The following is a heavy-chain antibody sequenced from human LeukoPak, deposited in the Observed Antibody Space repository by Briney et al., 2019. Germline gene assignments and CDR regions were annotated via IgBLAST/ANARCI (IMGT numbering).Heavy chain of an antibody. CDR3: ARDQVSPPNSSSWFARYYYMDV. D-gene: IGHD6-13*01. CDR1: KFTFSDYS. CDR2: ISSTSSTI. J-gene: IGHJ6*03. Sequence: GGSLRLSCAATKFTFSDYSMNWVRQAPGKGLEWVSYISSTSSTIYYADSVEGRFTISRDNAKNSLYLQMNSLRAEDTAVYYCARDQVSPPNSSSWFARYYYMDVWGKGTTVTVSS. V-gene: IGHV3-48*04.